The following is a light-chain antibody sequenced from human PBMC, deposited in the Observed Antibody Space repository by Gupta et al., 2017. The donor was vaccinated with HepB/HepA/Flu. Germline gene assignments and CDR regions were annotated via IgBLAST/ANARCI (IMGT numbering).Light chain of an antibody. J-gene: IGLJ3*02. Sequence: SYVLTQPTSMSVAPGKTAQIPCGGNNIASKSVHWYQQKPGQAPILVGENNNDRPSGIPERFAGSNSGNTATRTISRVEGGDEADYDCQVWDTPSDQGVFGGGTQLTVL. CDR1: NIASKS. CDR3: QVWDTPSDQGV. V-gene: IGLV3-21*03. CDR2: NNN.